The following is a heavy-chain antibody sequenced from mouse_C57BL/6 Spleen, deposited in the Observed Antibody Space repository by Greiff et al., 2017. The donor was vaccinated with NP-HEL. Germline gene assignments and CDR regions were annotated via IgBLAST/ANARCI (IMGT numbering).Heavy chain of an antibody. CDR2: ISSGSSTI. Sequence: VQLKESGGGLVKPGGSLKLSCAASGFTFSDYGMHWVRQAPEKGLEWVAYISSGSSTIYYADTVKGRFTISRDNAKNTLFLQLTSLRSEDTAMYYCARWDDFRFDYWGQGTTLPGSS. D-gene: IGHD2-4*01. CDR3: ARWDDFRFDY. J-gene: IGHJ2*01. CDR1: GFTFSDYG. V-gene: IGHV5-17*01.